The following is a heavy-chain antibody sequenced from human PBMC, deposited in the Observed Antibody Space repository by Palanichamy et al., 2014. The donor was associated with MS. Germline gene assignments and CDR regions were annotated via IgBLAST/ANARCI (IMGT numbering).Heavy chain of an antibody. V-gene: IGHV4-59*11. D-gene: IGHD4-17*01. CDR2: IYYSGST. J-gene: IGHJ2*01. Sequence: QVQLQESGPGLVKPSETLSLTCTVSGGSISSHYWSWIRQPPGKGLEWIGYIYYSGSTKYNPSLKSRVTILVDTSRNLFSLNLSSVTAADTAVYRCARGDFGDNASQWYFDLWGRGSLVTVSS. CDR1: GGSISSHY. CDR3: ARGDFGDNASQWYFDL.